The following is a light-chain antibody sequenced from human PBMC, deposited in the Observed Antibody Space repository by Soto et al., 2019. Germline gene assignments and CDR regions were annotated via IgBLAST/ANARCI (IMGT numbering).Light chain of an antibody. J-gene: IGLJ2*01. V-gene: IGLV2-14*01. Sequence: QSALTQPASVSASPGPSITISCTGTSSDIGGYIYVSWYQHHPGKAPRLMIYEVSSRPSGVSNRFSGSKSGNTASLTISGLQAEDEAQYYCSSYSSANTVIFGGGTKLTVL. CDR3: SSYSSANTVI. CDR2: EVS. CDR1: SSDIGGYIY.